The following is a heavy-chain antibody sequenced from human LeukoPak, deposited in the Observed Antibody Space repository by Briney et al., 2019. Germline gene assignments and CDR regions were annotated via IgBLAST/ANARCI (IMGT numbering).Heavy chain of an antibody. CDR3: ARSTLPYYYYGMDV. CDR2: MYYSESS. Sequence: SETLSLTCTVSGGSISSSPYYWGWIRQPPGKGLEWIGSMYYSESSYYNPSLKSRVTISVDMSKNQFSLKLSSVTAADTAVYYCARSTLPYYYYGMDVWGQGTTVTVSS. V-gene: IGHV4-39*07. J-gene: IGHJ6*02. CDR1: GGSISSSPYY. D-gene: IGHD2-2*01.